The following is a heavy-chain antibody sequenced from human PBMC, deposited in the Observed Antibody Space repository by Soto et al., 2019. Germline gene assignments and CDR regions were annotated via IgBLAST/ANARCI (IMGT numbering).Heavy chain of an antibody. J-gene: IGHJ4*02. CDR3: ARGSACDSIDY. D-gene: IGHD3-22*01. Sequence: SETLSLTCTVSGGSISSGDYYWSWIRQHPGKGLEWIGHIYYSGSTYYNPSLKSRVTISVDTSKIQFSLKLSFVTAADTAVYYCARGSACDSIDYWGQGTLVTVSS. CDR1: GGSISSGDYY. V-gene: IGHV4-31*03. CDR2: IYYSGST.